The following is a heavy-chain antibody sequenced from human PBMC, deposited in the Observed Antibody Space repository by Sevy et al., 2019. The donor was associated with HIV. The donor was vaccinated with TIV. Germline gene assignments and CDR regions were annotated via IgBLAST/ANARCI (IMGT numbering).Heavy chain of an antibody. J-gene: IGHJ2*01. D-gene: IGHD1-26*01. CDR3: ARHRPRYELGGWYFDL. Sequence: SETLSLTCTVSGGSISSSYYYWGWIRQPPGKGLEWIDSFYYSRSTYYNPSLKSRVTISVDSSKNQFSLNLSSVTAADTAVYYCARHRPRYELGGWYFDLWGRGTLVTVSS. V-gene: IGHV4-39*01. CDR1: GGSISSSYYY. CDR2: FYYSRST.